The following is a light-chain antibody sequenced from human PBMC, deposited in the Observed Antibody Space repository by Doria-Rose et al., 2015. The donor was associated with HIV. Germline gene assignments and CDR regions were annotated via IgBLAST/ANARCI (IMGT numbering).Light chain of an antibody. V-gene: IGKV1-5*03. CDR3: QQYNTSSWT. J-gene: IGKJ1*01. CDR1: QSIGSW. Sequence: DIQMTQSPSTLSASVRDRVTITCRASQSIGSWLAWYQQKPGKAPKLLIYKASSLQTGVPSRFSGSGPGTQFTLTISSLQPEDFGSYYCQQYNTSSWTFGQGTKV. CDR2: KAS.